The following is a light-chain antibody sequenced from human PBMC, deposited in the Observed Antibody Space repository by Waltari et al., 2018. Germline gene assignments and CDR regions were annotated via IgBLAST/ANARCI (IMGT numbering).Light chain of an antibody. CDR1: QSINNW. V-gene: IGKV1-5*03. CDR2: KTS. J-gene: IGKJ4*01. Sequence: DIQMTQSPSTPSAFVGYRVTITCRASQSINNWLAWYQQKPGNAPNVLIYKTSLLESGVPSRFSGGGSGTEFTLTISSLQPDDSATYFCQQYDSYPVTFGGGTKVQIK. CDR3: QQYDSYPVT.